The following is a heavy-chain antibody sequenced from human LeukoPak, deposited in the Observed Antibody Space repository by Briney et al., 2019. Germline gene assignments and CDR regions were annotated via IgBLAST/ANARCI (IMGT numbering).Heavy chain of an antibody. D-gene: IGHD3-10*01. J-gene: IGHJ4*02. V-gene: IGHV4-59*08. CDR2: IYYSGST. CDR3: ARHDLWFGGLLLLDY. Sequence: SETLSLTCTVSGGSISSYYWSWIRQPPGKGLEWIGYIYYSGSTNYNPSLKSRVTISVDTSKNQFSLKLSSVTAADTAVYYCARHDLWFGGLLLLDYWGQGTLVTVSS. CDR1: GGSISSYY.